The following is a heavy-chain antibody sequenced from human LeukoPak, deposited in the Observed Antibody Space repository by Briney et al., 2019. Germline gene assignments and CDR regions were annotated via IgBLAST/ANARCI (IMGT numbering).Heavy chain of an antibody. CDR1: GGSTSSSSYY. CDR3: ARDPVWFGVTPSLFDY. D-gene: IGHD3-10*01. CDR2: IYYSGST. Sequence: SETLSLTCTVSGGSTSSSSYYWGWIRQPPGKGLEWIGSIYYSGSTYYNPSLKSRVTISVDTSKNQFSLKLSSVTAADTAVYYCARDPVWFGVTPSLFDYWGQGTLVTVSS. V-gene: IGHV4-39*02. J-gene: IGHJ4*02.